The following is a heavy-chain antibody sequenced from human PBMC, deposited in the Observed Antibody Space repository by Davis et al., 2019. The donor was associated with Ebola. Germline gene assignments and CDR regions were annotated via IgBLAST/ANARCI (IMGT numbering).Heavy chain of an antibody. J-gene: IGHJ5*02. V-gene: IGHV3-64*01. CDR3: ARGIAVAGTMSNWFDP. CDR1: GFTFSSYA. Sequence: PGGSLRLSCAASGFTFSSYAMHWVRQAPGKGLEYVSAISSSGGSTYYANSVKGRFTISRDNSKNTLYLQMGSLRAEDMAVYYCARGIAVAGTMSNWFDPWGQGTLVTVSS. D-gene: IGHD6-19*01. CDR2: ISSSGGST.